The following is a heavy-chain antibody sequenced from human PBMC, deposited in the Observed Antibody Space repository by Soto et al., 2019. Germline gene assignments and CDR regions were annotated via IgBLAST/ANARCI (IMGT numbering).Heavy chain of an antibody. J-gene: IGHJ6*02. CDR3: AGDETGDSYYYYFGMDV. Sequence: QVQLVQSGAEVKKPGSSVKVSCKASGGTFNTYNINWVRQAPGQGLEWMGGILPIFGTTNYAQRFQGRVTITAVDATSTAYMELSSLRSEDTAVYYCAGDETGDSYYYYFGMDVWGQGTTVTVTS. V-gene: IGHV1-69*01. CDR1: GGTFNTYN. D-gene: IGHD7-27*01. CDR2: ILPIFGTT.